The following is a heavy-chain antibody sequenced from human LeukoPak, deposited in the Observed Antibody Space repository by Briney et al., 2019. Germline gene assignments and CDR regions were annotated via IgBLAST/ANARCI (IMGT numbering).Heavy chain of an antibody. D-gene: IGHD5-18*01. J-gene: IGHJ4*02. Sequence: GGSLRLSCTSSGFTFGTYAVSWFRQAPGKGLEWVAFIRSKTYGGTTEYAASVKGRFTISRDDSKSIAYLQMNSLKTEDTAVYYCTRYSGRTDYWGQGTLVSVSS. CDR3: TRYSGRTDY. CDR2: IRSKTYGGTT. V-gene: IGHV3-49*03. CDR1: GFTFGTYA.